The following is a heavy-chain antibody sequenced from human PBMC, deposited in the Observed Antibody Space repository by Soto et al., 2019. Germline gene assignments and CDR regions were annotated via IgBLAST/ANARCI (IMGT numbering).Heavy chain of an antibody. CDR2: IYYSGST. Sequence: SETLSLTCTVSGGSISSGGYYWSWIRQHPGKGLEWIGYIYYSGSTYYNPSLKSRVTISVDTSKNQFSLKLSSVTAADTAVYYCASSYCSSTSSYYGHGMDVWGQGTTVTVSS. CDR1: GGSISSGGYY. J-gene: IGHJ6*02. D-gene: IGHD2-2*01. CDR3: ASSYCSSTSSYYGHGMDV. V-gene: IGHV4-31*03.